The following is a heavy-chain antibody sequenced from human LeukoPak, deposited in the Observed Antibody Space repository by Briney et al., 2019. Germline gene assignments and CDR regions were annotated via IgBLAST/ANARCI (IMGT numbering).Heavy chain of an antibody. J-gene: IGHJ6*02. D-gene: IGHD3-3*01. Sequence: SETLSLTCTVSGGSISSYYWSWIRQPAGKGLEWIGRIYTSGSTNYNPSLKSRVTMSVDTSKDQFSLKLSSVTAADTAVYYCARVVSDDFWSGYPPGGMDVWGQGTTVTVSS. CDR1: GGSISSYY. CDR3: ARVVSDDFWSGYPPGGMDV. CDR2: IYTSGST. V-gene: IGHV4-4*07.